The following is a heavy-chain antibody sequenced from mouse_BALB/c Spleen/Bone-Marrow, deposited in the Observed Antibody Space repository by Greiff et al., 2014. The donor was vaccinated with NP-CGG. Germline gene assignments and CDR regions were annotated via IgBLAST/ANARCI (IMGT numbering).Heavy chain of an antibody. J-gene: IGHJ2*01. Sequence: EVQLQQSGPELVMPGASVKISCMTSGYTFTDYTIYWVKQSHGKSLEWIGRINPNNGGTNYNQKFKDKATLTLDKSSSTAYMELRSLTFEDSAVYYCARGLWYYWGQGTTLTVSS. CDR3: ARGLWYY. V-gene: IGHV1-18*01. CDR1: GYTFTDYT. CDR2: INPNNGGT. D-gene: IGHD1-1*02.